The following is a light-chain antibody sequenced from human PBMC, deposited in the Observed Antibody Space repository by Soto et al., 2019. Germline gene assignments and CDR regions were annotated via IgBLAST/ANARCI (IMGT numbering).Light chain of an antibody. CDR1: QTVASN. J-gene: IGKJ2*01. Sequence: EIVMTQSPATLSVSPGERATLACRASQTVASNVAWYQHKPGQAPRLLIHGASTRATGLPARFSGTGSGTEFTLTISSLQSDDFAVYDCQQYHNWPPQYTFGQGTKLQIK. CDR3: QQYHNWPPQYT. CDR2: GAS. V-gene: IGKV3-15*01.